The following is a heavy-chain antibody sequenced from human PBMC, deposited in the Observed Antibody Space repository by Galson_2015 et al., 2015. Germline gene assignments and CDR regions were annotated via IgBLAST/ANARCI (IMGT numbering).Heavy chain of an antibody. V-gene: IGHV2-5*01. J-gene: IGHJ4*02. CDR3: AHITYYDFWGGYPKYFDY. CDR1: GFSLSTSGVG. D-gene: IGHD3-3*01. CDR2: IYWNDDK. Sequence: PALVKPTQTLTLTCTFSGFSLSTSGVGVGWIRQPPGKALEWLALIYWNDDKRYSPSLKSRLTITKDTSKNQVVLTMTNMDPVDTATYYCAHITYYDFWGGYPKYFDYWGQGTLVTVSS.